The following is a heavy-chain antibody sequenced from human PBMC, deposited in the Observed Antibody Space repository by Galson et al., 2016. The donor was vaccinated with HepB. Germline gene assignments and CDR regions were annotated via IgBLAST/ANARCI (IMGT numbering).Heavy chain of an antibody. D-gene: IGHD5-24*01. CDR3: ARVRDGNNWRVQPFDL. CDR1: GFTFSTYG. V-gene: IGHV3-30*03. J-gene: IGHJ4*02. Sequence: SLRLSCAASGFTFSTYGMHWVRQAPGKGLEWVAVISNDGSNKYYADSVKGRFTISRDKSKNTLFLQMNSLRAEDTAVYYCARVRDGNNWRVQPFDLWGQGTLVTVS. CDR2: ISNDGSNK.